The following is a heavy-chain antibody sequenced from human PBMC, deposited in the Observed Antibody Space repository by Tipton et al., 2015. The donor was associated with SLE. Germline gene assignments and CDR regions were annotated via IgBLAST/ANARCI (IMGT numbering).Heavy chain of an antibody. CDR3: ARLVSWPYYFDY. D-gene: IGHD6-13*01. V-gene: IGHV4-59*12. CDR2: VYYLGAT. Sequence: TLSLTCTVSNGSINLYYWSWIRQSPGKGLEYIGHVYYLGATNYSPSFESRVAMSVDTSKNQFSLKLSSVTAADTAVYYCARLVSWPYYFDYWGQGTLVTVSS. J-gene: IGHJ4*02. CDR1: NGSINLYY.